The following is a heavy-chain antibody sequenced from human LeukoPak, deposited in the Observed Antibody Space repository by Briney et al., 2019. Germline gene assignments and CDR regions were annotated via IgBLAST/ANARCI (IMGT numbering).Heavy chain of an antibody. CDR3: AKDLLRWSFDY. D-gene: IGHD4-23*01. CDR2: IHGSDDNT. J-gene: IGHJ4*02. V-gene: IGHV3-23*01. CDR1: GFTFSSNA. Sequence: GGSLRLSCAASGFTFSSNAMTWVRQAPGKGLEWVSAIHGSDDNTHYADSVKGRLTISRDKSKNTLYLQMNSLRADDTAVYYCAKDLLRWSFDYWGQGTLVTVSS.